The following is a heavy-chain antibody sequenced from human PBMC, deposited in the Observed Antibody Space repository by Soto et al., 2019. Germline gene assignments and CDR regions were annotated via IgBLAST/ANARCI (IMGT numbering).Heavy chain of an antibody. CDR2: MNPNSGNT. CDR3: ANGPRYYYGMDV. V-gene: IGHV1-8*01. Sequence: SVKVSCKASGYTFTSYVINWVRQATGQGLEWMGWMNPNSGNTGYAQKFQGRVTMTRNTSISTACMELSSLRSEDTAVYYCANGPRYYYGMDVWGQGTTVTVSS. J-gene: IGHJ6*02. CDR1: GYTFTSYV. D-gene: IGHD4-17*01.